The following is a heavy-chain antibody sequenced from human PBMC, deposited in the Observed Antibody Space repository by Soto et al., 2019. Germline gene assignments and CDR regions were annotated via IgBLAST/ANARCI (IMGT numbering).Heavy chain of an antibody. D-gene: IGHD4-17*01. CDR2: ISGSGGST. CDR1: GFTFSSYA. Sequence: GGSLRLSCAASGFTFSSYAMSWVRQAPGKGLEWVSAISGSGGSTYYADSVKGRFTISRDNSKNTLYLQMNSLRAEDTAVYYCAKDPTSVYGDYVLPTSSYFDYWGQGTLVTV. V-gene: IGHV3-23*01. J-gene: IGHJ4*02. CDR3: AKDPTSVYGDYVLPTSSYFDY.